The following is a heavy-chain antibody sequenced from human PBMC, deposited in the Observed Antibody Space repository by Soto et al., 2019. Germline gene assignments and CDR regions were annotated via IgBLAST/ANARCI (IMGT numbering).Heavy chain of an antibody. J-gene: IGHJ4*02. CDR3: AREGVHNYTEYYFDY. D-gene: IGHD3-10*01. CDR1: GFTFSYYP. CDR2: ISGIRDYI. Sequence: PVGSLRLSCAASGFTFSYYPLHWARRAPGKGLEWVSSISGIRDYIRYADSVKGRFTISRDNAKTSLYLQMNSLTAEDTAVYYCAREGVHNYTEYYFDYWGQGTLVTVSS. V-gene: IGHV3-21*06.